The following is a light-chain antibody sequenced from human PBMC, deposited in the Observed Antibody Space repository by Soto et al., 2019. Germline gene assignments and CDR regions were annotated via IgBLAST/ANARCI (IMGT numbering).Light chain of an antibody. J-gene: IGKJ1*01. V-gene: IGKV3-20*01. CDR1: QSVSSSY. Sequence: EIVLTHSTGTLSLSPGERATLSCRASQSVSSSYLAWYQQKPGQAPRLLIYGASSRATGIPDRFSGSGSGTDFTLTISRLEPEDFAVYFCQQYGCALWTFGQGTKVDIK. CDR3: QQYGCALWT. CDR2: GAS.